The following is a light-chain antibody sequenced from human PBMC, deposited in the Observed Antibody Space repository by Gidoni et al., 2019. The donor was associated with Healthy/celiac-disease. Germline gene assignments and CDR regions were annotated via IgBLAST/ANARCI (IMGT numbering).Light chain of an antibody. CDR3: SSYTSSSTPV. CDR2: DVS. Sequence: QSALTQPASVSGSPGQSITISCTGTSSDVGGYNYVSWYQQHPGKAPNLMIYDVSNRPSGVSNRFSGSKSGNTASLTISGLQAEDEADYYRSSYTSSSTPVFGGGTKLTVL. CDR1: SSDVGGYNY. J-gene: IGLJ3*02. V-gene: IGLV2-14*01.